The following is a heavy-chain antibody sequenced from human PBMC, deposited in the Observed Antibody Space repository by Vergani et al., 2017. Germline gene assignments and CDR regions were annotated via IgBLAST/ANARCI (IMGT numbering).Heavy chain of an antibody. Sequence: QVHLVESGGGVVQPGRSLRLFCVVSGFTSSYYGMHWARQAPGKGLEWVAVISYDGTQKYYADSVKGLFTISRDNSKSTLYLQMNSLRTEDTAVYYCAKKSCSTPGCQIGYFREWGQGTLVTVSS. D-gene: IGHD2-2*01. CDR1: GFTSSYYG. CDR3: AKKSCSTPGCQIGYFRE. J-gene: IGHJ1*01. V-gene: IGHV3-30*18. CDR2: ISYDGTQK.